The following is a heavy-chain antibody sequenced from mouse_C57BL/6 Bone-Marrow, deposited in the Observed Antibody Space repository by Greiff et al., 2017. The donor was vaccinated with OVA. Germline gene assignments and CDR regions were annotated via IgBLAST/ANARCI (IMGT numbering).Heavy chain of an antibody. V-gene: IGHV8-8*01. J-gene: IGHJ2*01. CDR2: IWWVDDK. D-gene: IGHD1-1*01. CDR1: GFSLSTFGMG. CDR3: AQTLRRYLHFDY. Sequence: QVQLKESGPGLLQPSQSLSLTCTFSGFSLSTFGMGVGWLRQPSGKGLEWLAHIWWVDDKYYHPSLKSRLTISKDTSKNQEFLKSANVDTADTATYYSAQTLRRYLHFDYWGQGTTLTVSS.